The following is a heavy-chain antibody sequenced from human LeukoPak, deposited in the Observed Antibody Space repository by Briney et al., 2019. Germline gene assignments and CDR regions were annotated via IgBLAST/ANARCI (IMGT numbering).Heavy chain of an antibody. CDR1: GYTFTSYD. D-gene: IGHD2-15*01. Sequence: ASVKVSCKASGYTFTSYDINWVRQATGQGLEWMGWMNPNSGNTGYAQKFQGRVTITRNTPISTAYMELSSLRSEDTAVYYCARSYSATRHFDYWGQGTLVTVSS. J-gene: IGHJ4*02. CDR3: ARSYSATRHFDY. CDR2: MNPNSGNT. V-gene: IGHV1-8*03.